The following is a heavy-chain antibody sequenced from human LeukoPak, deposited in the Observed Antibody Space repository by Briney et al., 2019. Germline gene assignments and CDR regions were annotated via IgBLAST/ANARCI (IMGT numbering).Heavy chain of an antibody. V-gene: IGHV4-34*09. CDR1: GGSFSGYY. CDR3: ARGRTYYDYVWGSYRLYYFDY. Sequence: SETLSLTCAVYGGSFSGYYWSWIRQPPGKGLEWIGYIYYSGSTYYNPSPKSRVTISVDTSKNQFSLKLSSVTAADTAVYYCARGRTYYDYVWGSYRLYYFDYWGQGTLVAVSS. D-gene: IGHD3-16*02. J-gene: IGHJ4*02. CDR2: IYYSGST.